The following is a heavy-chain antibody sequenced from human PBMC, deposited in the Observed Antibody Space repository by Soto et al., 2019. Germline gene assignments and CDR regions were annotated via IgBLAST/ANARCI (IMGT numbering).Heavy chain of an antibody. CDR2: SYYSGST. CDR3: ARVFCGGNCYPSY. CDR1: GGCISSGGYY. D-gene: IGHD2-21*02. Sequence: QVQLQESGPGLVKPSQTLSLTCTVSGGCISSGGYYWRWIRQHPGKGLEWIGYSYYSGSTYYNPPLNSPGTISLDTAKNQFSLELSSVTAVDTAVYYCARVFCGGNCYPSYWGKGTLVTVS. V-gene: IGHV4-31*01. J-gene: IGHJ4*02.